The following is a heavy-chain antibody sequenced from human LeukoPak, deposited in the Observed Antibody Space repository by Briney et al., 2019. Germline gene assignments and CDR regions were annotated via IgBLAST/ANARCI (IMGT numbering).Heavy chain of an antibody. CDR1: GGSIRSSYYY. D-gene: IGHD5-18*01. J-gene: IGHJ4*02. V-gene: IGHV4-39*07. CDR3: ARVSGTAMAT. Sequence: PSETLSLTCTVSGGSIRSSYYYWGWIRQPPGKGLEWIGSIYDSGSTYYNPSLKSRVTISVDTSKNQFSLKLSSVTAADTAVYYCARVSGTAMATWGQGTLVTVSS. CDR2: IYDSGST.